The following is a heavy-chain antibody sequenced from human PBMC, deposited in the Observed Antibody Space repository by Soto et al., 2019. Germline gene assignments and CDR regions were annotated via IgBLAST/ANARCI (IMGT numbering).Heavy chain of an antibody. CDR1: GYTFTSYA. V-gene: IGHV1-3*01. Sequence: ASVKVSCKASGYTFTSYAMHWVRQAPGQRLEWMGWISAYNGNTNYAQKLQGRVTITRDTSTSTAYMELRSLRSDDTAVYYCARRLRYFDWLLDDAFDIWGQGTMVTVSS. CDR2: ISAYNGNT. J-gene: IGHJ3*02. D-gene: IGHD3-9*01. CDR3: ARRLRYFDWLLDDAFDI.